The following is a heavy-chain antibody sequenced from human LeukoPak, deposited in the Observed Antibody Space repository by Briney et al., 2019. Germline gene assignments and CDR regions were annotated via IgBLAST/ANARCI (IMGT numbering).Heavy chain of an antibody. CDR2: VSGSGSST. D-gene: IGHD6-19*01. CDR1: GFTFSSYA. Sequence: GGSLRLSCAASGFTFSSYAMSWVRQAPGKGLEWVSAVSGSGSSTYYADSVKGRFTISRDNSKNTLYLQMNSLRADDTAVYYCATGLYSSGWYPVDYWGQGTLVTVSS. V-gene: IGHV3-23*01. J-gene: IGHJ4*02. CDR3: ATGLYSSGWYPVDY.